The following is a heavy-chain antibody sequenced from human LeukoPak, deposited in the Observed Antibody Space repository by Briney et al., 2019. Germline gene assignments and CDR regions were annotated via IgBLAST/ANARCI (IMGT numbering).Heavy chain of an antibody. CDR3: ARVTGYCSSTSCNDY. CDR2: IIPIFGTA. V-gene: IGHV1-69*13. J-gene: IGHJ4*02. CDR1: GGTFSSYA. D-gene: IGHD2-2*01. Sequence: ALVKVSCKASGGTFSSYAISWVRQAPGQGLEWMGGIIPIFGTANYAQKFQGRVTITADESTSTAYMELSSLRSEDTAVYYCARVTGYCSSTSCNDYWGQGTLVTVSS.